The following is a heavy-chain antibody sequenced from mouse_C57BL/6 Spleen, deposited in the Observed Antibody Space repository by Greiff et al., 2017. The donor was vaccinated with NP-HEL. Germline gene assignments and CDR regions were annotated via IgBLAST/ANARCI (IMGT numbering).Heavy chain of an antibody. CDR2: IHPNSGST. Sequence: VQLQQSGAELVKPGASVKLSCKASGYTFTSYWMHWVKQRPGQGLEWIGMIHPNSGSTNYNEKFKSKATLTVDKSSSTAYMQLSSLTSEDSAVYYWARDLYGNDAMDYWGQGTSVTVSS. J-gene: IGHJ4*01. CDR3: ARDLYGNDAMDY. D-gene: IGHD2-1*01. V-gene: IGHV1-64*01. CDR1: GYTFTSYW.